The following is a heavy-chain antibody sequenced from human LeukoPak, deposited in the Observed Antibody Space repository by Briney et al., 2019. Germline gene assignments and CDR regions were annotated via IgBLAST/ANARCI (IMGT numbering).Heavy chain of an antibody. CDR2: INPSGGST. V-gene: IGHV1-46*01. CDR3: ARDFDCSSTSCYDQGDY. J-gene: IGHJ4*02. CDR1: GYTFTSYY. D-gene: IGHD2-2*01. Sequence: GASVKVSCKASGYTFTSYYMHWVRQAPGQGLEWMGIINPSGGSTSYAQKFQGRVTMTRNTSTSTVYMELSSLRSEDTAVYHCARDFDCSSTSCYDQGDYWGQGTLVTVSS.